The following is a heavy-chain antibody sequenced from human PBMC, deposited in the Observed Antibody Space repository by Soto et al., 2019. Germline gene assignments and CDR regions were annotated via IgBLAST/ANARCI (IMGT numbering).Heavy chain of an antibody. D-gene: IGHD3-10*01. CDR1: GGSTSSYY. CDR2: VHHSWGS. CDR3: ARQGFGPLHGLVDV. Sequence: QVQLQESGPGLVKPSETMSLSCTVSGGSTSSYYWSWFRQSPGKRMEWIGYVHHSWGSSYNPSLQSRAAISLDTSKRQFSLKVTSVTATDTAVYYCARQGFGPLHGLVDVWGQGTTVTVSS. V-gene: IGHV4-59*08. J-gene: IGHJ6*02.